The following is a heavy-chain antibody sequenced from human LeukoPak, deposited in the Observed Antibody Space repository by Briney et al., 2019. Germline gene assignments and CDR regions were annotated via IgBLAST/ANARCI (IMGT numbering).Heavy chain of an antibody. J-gene: IGHJ4*02. CDR3: ASLGWESAW. D-gene: IGHD1-26*01. Sequence: GASVKVSCKASGYTFTSYYMHWVRQAPGQGLEWMGIINPSGGSTTYAQKFQGRVTMTRDTSTSTVCMEVSSLRSEDTAVYYCASLGWESAWWGQGTLVTVSS. CDR2: INPSGGST. CDR1: GYTFTSYY. V-gene: IGHV1-46*01.